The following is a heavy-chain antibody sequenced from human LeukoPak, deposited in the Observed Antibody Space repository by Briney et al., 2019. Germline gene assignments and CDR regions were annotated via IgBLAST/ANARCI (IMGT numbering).Heavy chain of an antibody. CDR1: GGSFSGYY. J-gene: IGHJ6*02. CDR3: ARQKGPRDITSLPLMDV. D-gene: IGHD2-15*01. Sequence: SETLSLTCAVYGGSFSGYYWSWIRQPPGKGLEWIGEINYSGSTNYNPSLKSRVTISVDTTKNQFSLKLSSVTASDTAVYFCARQKGPRDITSLPLMDVWVLGTTVTVSS. V-gene: IGHV4-34*01. CDR2: INYSGST.